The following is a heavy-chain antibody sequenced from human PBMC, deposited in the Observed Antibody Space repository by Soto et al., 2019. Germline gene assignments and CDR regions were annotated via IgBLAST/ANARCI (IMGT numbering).Heavy chain of an antibody. V-gene: IGHV3-30-3*01. CDR2: ISYDGSNK. Sequence: GGSLRLSSAASGFTFSSYAMHWVRQAPGKGLEWVAVISYDGSNKYYADSVKGRFTISRDNSKNTLYLQMNSLRAEDTAVYYCGRYPRISRIVVVYYFDYWGQGTLVTVSS. D-gene: IGHD3-22*01. J-gene: IGHJ4*02. CDR1: GFTFSSYA. CDR3: GRYPRISRIVVVYYFDY.